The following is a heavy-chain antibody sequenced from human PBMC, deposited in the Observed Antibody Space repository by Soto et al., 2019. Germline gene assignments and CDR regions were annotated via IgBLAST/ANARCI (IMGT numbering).Heavy chain of an antibody. V-gene: IGHV4-34*01. D-gene: IGHD3-10*01. CDR1: GGSFSGYY. CDR2: INHSGST. CDR3: ARGRGVRGVRPVIYYYYMDV. J-gene: IGHJ6*03. Sequence: QVQLQQWGAGLLKPSETLSLTCAVYGGSFSGYYWSWIRQPPGKGLEWIGEINHSGSTNYNPSLKSRVTRSVDTSKNQFSLKLSSVTAADTAVYYCARGRGVRGVRPVIYYYYMDVWGKGTTVTVSS.